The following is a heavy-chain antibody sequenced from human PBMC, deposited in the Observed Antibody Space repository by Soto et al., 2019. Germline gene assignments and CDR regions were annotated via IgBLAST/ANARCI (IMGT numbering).Heavy chain of an antibody. CDR2: INPAGNVQ. J-gene: IGHJ3*02. CDR1: GLTFSMSW. CDR3: ATANTPYAFDM. V-gene: IGHV3-7*01. Sequence: VQLVESGRGLVQPGETLRLSCTASGLTFSMSWMTWVRQAPGEGLEWVSNINPAGNVQHYADSVKERFTISRDNAKNSLFLQMSGLRVEDTAVYYCATANTPYAFDMWGQGTMVTVSS.